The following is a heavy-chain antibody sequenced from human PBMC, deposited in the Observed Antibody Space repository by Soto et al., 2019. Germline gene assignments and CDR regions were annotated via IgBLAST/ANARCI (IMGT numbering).Heavy chain of an antibody. CDR2: INTGNGNT. CDR3: ARAGDDCSTVKCYMIFY. J-gene: IGHJ4*02. D-gene: IGHD2-2*01. CDR1: GYTFSSYA. V-gene: IGHV1-3*04. Sequence: GASVKVSCKASGYTFSSYAMHWVRQAPGQRPEWMGWINTGNGNTKYSENFQGRATITRDTSASTAYMELSSLGSDDTAVYYCARAGDDCSTVKCYMIFYWGQGTQVTVSS.